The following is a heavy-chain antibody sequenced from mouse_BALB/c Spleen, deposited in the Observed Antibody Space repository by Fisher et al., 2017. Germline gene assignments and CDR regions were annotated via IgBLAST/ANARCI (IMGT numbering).Heavy chain of an antibody. Sequence: RFTISRDNAKNTLYLQMTSLRSEDTAMYYCARSPLYYGNYWYFDVWGAGTTVTVSS. J-gene: IGHJ1*01. D-gene: IGHD2-1*01. CDR3: ARSPLYYGNYWYFDV. V-gene: IGHV5-17*01.